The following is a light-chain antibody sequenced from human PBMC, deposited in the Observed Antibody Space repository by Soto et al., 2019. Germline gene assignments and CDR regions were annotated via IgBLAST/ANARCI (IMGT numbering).Light chain of an antibody. CDR2: AAS. CDR3: KQNDSATPWK. V-gene: IGKV1-39*01. CDR1: QRISRY. J-gene: IGKJ1*01. Sequence: DIQMTQSPSSLSASVGDRITITCRASQRISRYLKWYQHKPGKAPKLLINAASCLERGVSSRFSGGGSGRDFALNISSLQSDDFATYYCKQNDSATPWKFGQGTKG.